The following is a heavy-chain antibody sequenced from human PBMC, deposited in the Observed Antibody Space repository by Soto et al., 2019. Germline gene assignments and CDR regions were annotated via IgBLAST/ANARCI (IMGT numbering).Heavy chain of an antibody. CDR2: INPNNGGT. V-gene: IGHV1-2*02. CDR1: GSTFPGYY. D-gene: IGHD4-17*01. Sequence: ASVKVSCKASGSTFPGYYMHWVRQAPGQGLEWMGWINPNNGGTKYAQKFQGSVTMTRDTSISTAYMELSRLRSDDTAVYYCARASGVYDAFDIWGQGTMVTV. J-gene: IGHJ3*02. CDR3: ARASGVYDAFDI.